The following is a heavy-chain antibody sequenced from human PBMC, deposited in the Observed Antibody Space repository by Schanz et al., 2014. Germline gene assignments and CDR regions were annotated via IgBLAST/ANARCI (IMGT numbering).Heavy chain of an antibody. J-gene: IGHJ4*02. CDR1: GFNFSDYA. CDR3: ARIGGSVFDY. Sequence: EVHLLESGGGLVPPGGSLRLSCAASGFNFSDYAMCWVRQAPGKGLEWVSAISSGGGSTYYADSVKGRFTISRDNSKNSLYLQMNSLRAEDTAVYYCARIGGSVFDYWAQGTLVTVSS. D-gene: IGHD3-10*01. CDR2: ISSGGGST. V-gene: IGHV3-23*01.